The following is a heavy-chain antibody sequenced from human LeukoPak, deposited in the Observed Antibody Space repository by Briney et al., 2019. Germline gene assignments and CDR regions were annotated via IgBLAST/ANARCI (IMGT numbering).Heavy chain of an antibody. CDR1: GYSFTSYW. CDR3: ARWGDGYNSNSPFDP. Sequence: GESLKTSCKGSGYSFTSYWIGWVRQMPGKGLEWMGIIYPGDSDTRYSPSFQGQVTISADKSISTAYLQWSSLKASDTAMYYCARWGDGYNSNSPFDPWGQGTLVTVSS. CDR2: IYPGDSDT. D-gene: IGHD5-24*01. V-gene: IGHV5-51*01. J-gene: IGHJ5*02.